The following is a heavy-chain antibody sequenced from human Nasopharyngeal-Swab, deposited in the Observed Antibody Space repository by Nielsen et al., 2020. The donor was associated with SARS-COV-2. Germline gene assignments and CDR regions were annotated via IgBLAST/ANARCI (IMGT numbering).Heavy chain of an antibody. Sequence: SETLSLTCSVSGDSVNSPSVYWAWITQSPGKGLEWFGSIYYRDKIYYNPSLKSRLTIYVDTSKNRFSLNLTSVTAADTGIYYCARHAGVVITWFDSWGQGAVVTVSS. V-gene: IGHV4-39*01. D-gene: IGHD3-3*01. CDR2: IYYRDKI. CDR3: ARHAGVVITWFDS. CDR1: GDSVNSPSVY. J-gene: IGHJ5*01.